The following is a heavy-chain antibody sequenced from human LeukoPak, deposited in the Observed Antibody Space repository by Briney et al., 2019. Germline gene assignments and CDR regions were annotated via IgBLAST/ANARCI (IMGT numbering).Heavy chain of an antibody. J-gene: IGHJ5*02. D-gene: IGHD3-22*01. V-gene: IGHV7-4-1*02. Sequence: GASVKVSCKASGYTFTNYTLNWVRQAPGQGLEWMGWIDTNTGNPTYAQGFIGRFVFSLDTSVTTAYLQISSLKAEDTAVYYCARGYDPTGFFPSWGQEPLVAVSP. CDR2: IDTNTGNP. CDR1: GYTFTNYT. CDR3: ARGYDPTGFFPS.